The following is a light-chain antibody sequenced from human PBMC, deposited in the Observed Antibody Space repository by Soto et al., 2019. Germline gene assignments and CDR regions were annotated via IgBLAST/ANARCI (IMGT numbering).Light chain of an antibody. CDR3: QQYDNWWT. Sequence: EMVMAPSPATLSVSPGGGAPVSFRASQSVRSSLAWYQQKPGQAPRLLIYGASTRATSVPARFSGSGSGTEFTLTISSLQSEDFAVYYCQQYDNWWTFGQGTKVDIK. J-gene: IGKJ1*01. V-gene: IGKV3-15*01. CDR1: QSVRSS. CDR2: GAS.